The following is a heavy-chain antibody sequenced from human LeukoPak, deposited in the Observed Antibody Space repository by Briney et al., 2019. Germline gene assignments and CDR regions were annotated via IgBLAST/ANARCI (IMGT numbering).Heavy chain of an antibody. CDR2: IYHSGST. D-gene: IGHD2/OR15-2a*01. J-gene: IGHJ4*02. CDR3: ARPTSKLGSFDY. V-gene: IGHV4-39*01. Sequence: SETLSLTCTVSGGSISNYYWGWIRQPPGKGLEWIGTIYHSGSTYYNPSLKSRISISVDTSKNQFSLKLRSVTAADTAVYYCARPTSKLGSFDYWGQGTLVTVSS. CDR1: GGSISNYY.